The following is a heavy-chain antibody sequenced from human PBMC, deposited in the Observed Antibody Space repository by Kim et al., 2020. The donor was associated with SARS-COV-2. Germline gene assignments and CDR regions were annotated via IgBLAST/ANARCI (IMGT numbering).Heavy chain of an antibody. CDR2: LFSDSRT. V-gene: IGHV3-53*01. J-gene: IGHJ5*02. CDR1: GFTVSADH. Sequence: GGSLRLSCAASGFTVSADHMSWVRQAPGKGLEWVSLLFSDSRTFYADSVKGRFTISRDDSRNTVYLEMNSLRPEDTAAYYCARHDWFDPSGHGTQVTVSS. CDR3: ARHDWFDP.